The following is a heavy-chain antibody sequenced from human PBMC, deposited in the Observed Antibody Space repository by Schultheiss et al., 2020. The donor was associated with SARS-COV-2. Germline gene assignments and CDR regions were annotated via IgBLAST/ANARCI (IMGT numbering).Heavy chain of an antibody. J-gene: IGHJ2*01. V-gene: IGHV3-33*08. CDR1: GFTFSSYG. CDR3: ARPRPKVVTAIGWYFDL. D-gene: IGHD2-21*02. CDR2: IRINGDNM. Sequence: GGSLRLSCAASGFTFSSYGMHWVRQAPGKGLVWVSVIRINGDNMYYADSVKGRFTISRLNSKNTLCVQMNSLRAEDTAVYYCARPRPKVVTAIGWYFDLWGRGTLVTVSS.